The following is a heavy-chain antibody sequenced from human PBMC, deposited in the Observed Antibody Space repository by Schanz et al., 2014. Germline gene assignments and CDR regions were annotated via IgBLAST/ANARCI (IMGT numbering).Heavy chain of an antibody. CDR3: ACAYGDSPTDF. D-gene: IGHD4-17*01. V-gene: IGHV1-46*01. CDR2: INPSGGGT. Sequence: VQLEQSGAEVKKPGSSVKVSCKASGGTFSSFGINWVRQAPGQGLEWMGIINPSGGGTSYALRFQDRVTVTRDTSMSTVCMELSSLSSEATAVYYCACAYGDSPTDFWGQGTLVTVSS. J-gene: IGHJ4*01. CDR1: GGTFSSFG.